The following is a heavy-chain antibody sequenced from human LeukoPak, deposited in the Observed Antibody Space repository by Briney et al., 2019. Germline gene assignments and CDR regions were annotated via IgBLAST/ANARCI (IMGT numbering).Heavy chain of an antibody. CDR2: ISGSGDST. CDR3: AKDQRITMVRGVIMPQDY. CDR1: GFTIRNYA. J-gene: IGHJ4*02. Sequence: GGSLRLSCAASGFTIRNYAMSWVRQAPGKGLEWVSGISGSGDSTYYADSVKGRFTISRDDSKNTLYLQMNSLRAEDTAVYYCAKDQRITMVRGVIMPQDYWGQGTLVTVSS. D-gene: IGHD3-10*01. V-gene: IGHV3-23*01.